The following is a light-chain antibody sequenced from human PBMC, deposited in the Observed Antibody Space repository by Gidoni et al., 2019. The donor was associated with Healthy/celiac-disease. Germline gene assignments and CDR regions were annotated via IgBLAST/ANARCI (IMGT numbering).Light chain of an antibody. CDR3: QQYNNWPRT. J-gene: IGKJ1*01. V-gene: IGKV3-15*01. CDR2: GAS. CDR1: QSVSSN. Sequence: EIVMPQSPATLSVSPGERATLSCSASQSVSSNLAWYQQKPGQAPRLLIYGASTRATGIPARFSGSGSGTEFTRTISSLQSEDFAVYYCQQYNNWPRTFXXXTKVEIK.